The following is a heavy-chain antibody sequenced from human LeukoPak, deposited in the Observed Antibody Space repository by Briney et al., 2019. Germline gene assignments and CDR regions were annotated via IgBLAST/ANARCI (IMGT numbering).Heavy chain of an antibody. V-gene: IGHV3-48*01. CDR3: AGTFPYRSGSRPNDY. D-gene: IGHD6-19*01. Sequence: GGSLRPLRAASGFTFSNYNMNWVRQAPGKGLEWVSFIFTTSSSIYYTDSVKGRFTISRDNSRNTLYLQMDSLRAEDTAVYCCAGTFPYRSGSRPNDYWGPGTPVSVSS. J-gene: IGHJ4*03. CDR2: IFTTSSSI. CDR1: GFTFSNYN.